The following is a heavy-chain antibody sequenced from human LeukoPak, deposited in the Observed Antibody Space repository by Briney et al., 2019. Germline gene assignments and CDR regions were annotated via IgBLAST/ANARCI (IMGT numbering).Heavy chain of an antibody. CDR3: ARDLLAAAGSLVGAFDI. J-gene: IGHJ3*02. V-gene: IGHV3-30-3*01. CDR1: GFTFSSYA. Sequence: GGSLRLSCAASGFTFSSYAMHWVRQAPGKGLEWVAVISYDGSNKYYADSVKGRFTISRDNSKNTLYLQMNSLRAEDTAVYYCARDLLAAAGSLVGAFDIWGQGTMVTVSS. D-gene: IGHD6-13*01. CDR2: ISYDGSNK.